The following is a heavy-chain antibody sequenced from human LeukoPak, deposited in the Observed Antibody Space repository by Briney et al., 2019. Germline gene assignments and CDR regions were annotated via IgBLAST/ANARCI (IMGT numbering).Heavy chain of an antibody. Sequence: SETLSLTCTVSGGSISNYYWSWIRQPPGKGLEWIAYINDNVFTNYNPSLKSRVIISVDTSKNQFSLKLSSVITADTAVYYCARGQSEGEPAARDYFYFDYWGQGTLVTVSS. V-gene: IGHV4-59*01. J-gene: IGHJ4*02. D-gene: IGHD2-2*01. CDR3: ARGQSEGEPAARDYFYFDY. CDR2: INDNVFT. CDR1: GGSISNYY.